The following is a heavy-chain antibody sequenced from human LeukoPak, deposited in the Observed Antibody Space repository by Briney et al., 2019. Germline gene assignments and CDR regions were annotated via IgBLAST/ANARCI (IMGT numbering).Heavy chain of an antibody. CDR1: GFTFSSYW. CDR2: IKQDGSEK. D-gene: IGHD3-22*01. Sequence: GGSLRLSCAASGFTFSSYWMHWVRQAPGKGLEWVANIKQDGSEKYYVDSVKGRFTISRDNAKNSLYLQVNSLRAEDTAVYSCVRDGDTSGYTNWGQGTLVTVSS. CDR3: VRDGDTSGYTN. J-gene: IGHJ4*02. V-gene: IGHV3-7*01.